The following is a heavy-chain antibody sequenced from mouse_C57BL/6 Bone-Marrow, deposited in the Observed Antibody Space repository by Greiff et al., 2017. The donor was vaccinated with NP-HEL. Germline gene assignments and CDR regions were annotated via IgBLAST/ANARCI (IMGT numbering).Heavy chain of an antibody. V-gene: IGHV1-82*01. CDR1: GYAFSSSW. D-gene: IGHD2-3*01. CDR2: IYPGDGDT. J-gene: IGHJ3*01. CDR3: ERDGCFAY. Sequence: QVQLQQSGPELVKPGASVKISCKASGYAFSSSWMNWVKQRPGKGLEWIGRIYPGDGDTNYNGTFKGKATLTADKSSSTAYMQLSSLTSEDSAVYFCERDGCFAYWGQGTLVTVSA.